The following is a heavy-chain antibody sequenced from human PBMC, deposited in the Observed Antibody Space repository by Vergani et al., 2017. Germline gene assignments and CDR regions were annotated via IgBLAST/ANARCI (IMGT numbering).Heavy chain of an antibody. Sequence: EVQLVESGGAVVRPGGSLRLSCEASGFTFDFYGFSWVRQAPGNGLEWVSHIYSGDETYYADSVKGRVTISRDTSKNTLHLQINNLRVEDTAVYYCARGNYYGSGTYVDPWGQGTLVTVSS. J-gene: IGHJ5*02. CDR2: IYSGDET. V-gene: IGHV3-66*02. D-gene: IGHD3-10*01. CDR3: ARGNYYGSGTYVDP. CDR1: GFTFDFYG.